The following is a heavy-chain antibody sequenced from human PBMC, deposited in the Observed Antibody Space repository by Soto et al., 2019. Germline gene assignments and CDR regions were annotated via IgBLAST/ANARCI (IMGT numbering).Heavy chain of an antibody. V-gene: IGHV3-23*01. CDR3: VSWVSAHFDY. J-gene: IGHJ4*01. CDR2: ISSNGANT. CDR1: GFTCDSPYSHG. D-gene: IGHD2-8*01. Sequence: GGSLRRYFAASGFTCDSPYSHGMSWVRQSPGKGPEWVSTISSNGANTHYAESVKGRFTISKDASRNTVHLHMNSLRAEDTATYFCVSWVSAHFDYWGHGTPVTVFS.